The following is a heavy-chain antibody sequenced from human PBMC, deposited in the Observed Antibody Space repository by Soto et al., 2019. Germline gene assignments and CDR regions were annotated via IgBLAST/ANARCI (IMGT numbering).Heavy chain of an antibody. D-gene: IGHD2-15*01. CDR2: INPDSGAT. CDR3: ARDLRGLLDYFDY. Sequence: QVQLVQSGAEVKKPGASVKVSCMATGYSFTGYYIHWVRQAPGQGLEWMGWINPDSGATNYAQKFQGRVAMTRDTSISTAYLELNRLKSDDTAVYYCARDLRGLLDYFDYWGQGSLVTVSS. V-gene: IGHV1-2*02. J-gene: IGHJ4*02. CDR1: GYSFTGYY.